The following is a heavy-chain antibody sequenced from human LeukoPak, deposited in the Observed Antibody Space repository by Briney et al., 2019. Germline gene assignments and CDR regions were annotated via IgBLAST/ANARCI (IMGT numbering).Heavy chain of an antibody. Sequence: ASVKVSCKASGYTFTRYGMSWVRQAPGQGLEWMGWISGSNGNTNYAQKLQGRVTMTTDTSTSTAYMELRSLRSDDTAVYYCARDNPYDYVWGSYRYGKENYFDYWGQGTLVTVSS. CDR3: ARDNPYDYVWGSYRYGKENYFDY. J-gene: IGHJ4*02. CDR1: GYTFTRYG. V-gene: IGHV1-18*01. D-gene: IGHD3-16*02. CDR2: ISGSNGNT.